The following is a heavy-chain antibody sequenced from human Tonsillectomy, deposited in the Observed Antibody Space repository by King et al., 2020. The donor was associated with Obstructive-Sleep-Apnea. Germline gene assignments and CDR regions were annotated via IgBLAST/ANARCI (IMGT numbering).Heavy chain of an antibody. CDR1: GFTFSDYY. CDR3: AKVRGQYYYYYGMDV. Sequence: VQLVESGGGLVKPGGSLRLSCAASGFTFSDYYMSWIRQAPGKGLEWVSYISSSSSYTNYADSVKGRFTISRDNAKNSLYLQMNSLRAEETAVYYCAKVRGQYYYYYGMDVWGQGTTVTVSS. V-gene: IGHV3-11*06. CDR2: ISSSSSYT. D-gene: IGHD3-10*01. J-gene: IGHJ6*02.